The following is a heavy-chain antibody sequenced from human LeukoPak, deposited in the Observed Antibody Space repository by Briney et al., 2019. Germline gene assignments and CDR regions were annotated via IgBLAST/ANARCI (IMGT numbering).Heavy chain of an antibody. J-gene: IGHJ6*03. D-gene: IGHD2-2*01. Sequence: PGGSLRLSCGATGFTYSSYWMSSVRQAPGKGLEWVANIKQDGSEKYYVASVKGRFTISRDNAKNSLYLQMNSLRAEDTAVYYCARMPLPYYYYYYMDVWGKGTTVTVSS. CDR2: IKQDGSEK. CDR3: ARMPLPYYYYYYMDV. V-gene: IGHV3-7*01. CDR1: GFTYSSYW.